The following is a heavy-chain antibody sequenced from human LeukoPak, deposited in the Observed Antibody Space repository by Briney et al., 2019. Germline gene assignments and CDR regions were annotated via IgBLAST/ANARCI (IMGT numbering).Heavy chain of an antibody. D-gene: IGHD3-9*01. V-gene: IGHV1-24*01. Sequence: ASVKVSCKVSGYTLTELSMHWVRQAPGKGPEWMGGFDPEDGETIYAQKFQGRVTMTEDTSTDTAYMELSSLRSEDTAVYYCATSRSRYFDWLSYLDYWGQGTLVTVSS. CDR2: FDPEDGET. CDR3: ATSRSRYFDWLSYLDY. CDR1: GYTLTELS. J-gene: IGHJ4*02.